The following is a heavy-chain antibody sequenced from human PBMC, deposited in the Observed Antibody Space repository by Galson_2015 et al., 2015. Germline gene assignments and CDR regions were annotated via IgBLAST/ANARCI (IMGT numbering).Heavy chain of an antibody. D-gene: IGHD3-3*01. CDR2: IKQDGSGK. Sequence: SLRLSCAASGFTFSNYWMTWVRQAPGKGLEWVANIKQDGSGKYYVDSVKGRFTISRDNARNSLYLQMNSLRAEDTAVYYCASAAWSGIQTGPDYWGQGTLVTVSS. J-gene: IGHJ4*02. CDR3: ASAAWSGIQTGPDY. CDR1: GFTFSNYW. V-gene: IGHV3-7*02.